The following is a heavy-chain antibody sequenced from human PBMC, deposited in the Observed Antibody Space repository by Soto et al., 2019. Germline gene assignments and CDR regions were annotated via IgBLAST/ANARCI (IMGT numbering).Heavy chain of an antibody. D-gene: IGHD6-19*01. CDR3: ARDREVSSGWYAVRTYYYYGMDV. CDR1: GYTFTGYY. V-gene: IGHV1-2*04. Sequence: ASVKVSCKASGYTFTGYYMHWVRQAPGPGLEWMGWINPNSGGTNYAQKFQGWVTMTRDTSISTAYMELSRLRSDDTAVYYCARDREVSSGWYAVRTYYYYGMDVWGQGTTVTVSS. CDR2: INPNSGGT. J-gene: IGHJ6*02.